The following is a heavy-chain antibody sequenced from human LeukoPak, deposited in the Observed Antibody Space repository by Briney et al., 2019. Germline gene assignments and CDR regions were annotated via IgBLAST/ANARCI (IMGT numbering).Heavy chain of an antibody. CDR3: ASAGVLYYYDTTGYYIFDY. CDR2: IIPIFGTA. CDR1: GGTFSSYA. V-gene: IGHV1-69*01. J-gene: IGHJ4*02. Sequence: GASVKVSCKASGGTFSSYAISWVRQAPGQGLEWMGGIIPIFGTAKYTQKFQGRVTITADESTSTAYMELSSLRSEDTAVYYCASAGVLYYYDTTGYYIFDYWGQGTLVTVSS. D-gene: IGHD3-22*01.